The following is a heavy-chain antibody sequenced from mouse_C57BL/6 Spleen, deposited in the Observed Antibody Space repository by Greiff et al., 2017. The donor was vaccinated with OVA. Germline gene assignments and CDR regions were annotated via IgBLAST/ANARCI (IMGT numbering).Heavy chain of an antibody. V-gene: IGHV1-22*01. CDR1: GYTFTDYY. CDR2: INPNNGGT. CDR3: ARDSNYVDYYFDY. D-gene: IGHD2-5*01. J-gene: IGHJ2*01. Sequence: EVQLQQSGPELVKPGASVKMSCKASGYTFTDYYMHWVKQSHGKSLEWIGYINPNNGGTSYNQKFKGKATLTVNKSSSTAYMELRSLTSEESAVYNGARDSNYVDYYFDYWGQGTTLTVSS.